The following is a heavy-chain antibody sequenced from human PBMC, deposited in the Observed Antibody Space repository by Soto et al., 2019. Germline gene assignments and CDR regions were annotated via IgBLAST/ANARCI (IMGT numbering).Heavy chain of an antibody. J-gene: IGHJ6*02. D-gene: IGHD3-3*01. CDR3: ARDFEYRNPYYDFWSGYYTGGLYPYYYGMDV. Sequence: SQTLPLTCTVSGGSISSYYWSWIRQPAGKGLEWIGRIYTSGSTNYNPSLKSRVTMSVDTSKNQFSLKLSSVAAADTAVYYCARDFEYRNPYYDFWSGYYTGGLYPYYYGMDVWGQGTTVTVSS. CDR1: GGSISSYY. CDR2: IYTSGST. V-gene: IGHV4-4*07.